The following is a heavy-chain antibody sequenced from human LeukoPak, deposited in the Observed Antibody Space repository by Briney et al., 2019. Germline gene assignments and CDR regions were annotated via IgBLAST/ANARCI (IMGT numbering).Heavy chain of an antibody. CDR3: AKDTTAWWYHRAYMNV. J-gene: IGHJ6*03. D-gene: IGHD2-15*01. V-gene: IGHV3-23*01. CDR1: GFSLSTYA. CDR2: ISGSGDKT. Sequence: GGSLRLSCAASGFSLSTYALSWVRQAPGGGPGWVAGISGSGDKTNHADSLKGRVTISQKHSKNRLSLQMDSLRAEDTAVYFCAKDTTAWWYHRAYMNVWGKGTTVTVSS.